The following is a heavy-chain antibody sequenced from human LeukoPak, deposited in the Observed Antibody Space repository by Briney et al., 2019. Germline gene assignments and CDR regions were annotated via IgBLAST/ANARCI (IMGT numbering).Heavy chain of an antibody. D-gene: IGHD5-18*01. CDR1: GFTFGSYW. Sequence: GGSLRLSCTTSGFTFGSYWMTWVRQAPGKGLEWVANIKQDGSETYYVASVKGRFTISRDNAKDSLYLQMNSLRAEDTAVYYCGREPRGYSYGLWGRGTLVTVSS. CDR2: IKQDGSET. V-gene: IGHV3-7*01. J-gene: IGHJ4*02. CDR3: GREPRGYSYGL.